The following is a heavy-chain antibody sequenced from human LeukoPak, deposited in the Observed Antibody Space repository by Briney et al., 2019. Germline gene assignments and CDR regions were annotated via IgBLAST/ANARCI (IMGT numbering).Heavy chain of an antibody. CDR1: GFTFSSYA. J-gene: IGHJ5*02. Sequence: GGSLRLSCAASGFTFSSYAMSWVRQAPGKGLEWVSAISGSGGSTYYADSVKGRFTISRDNSKNTLYLQMNSLRAEDTALYYCAKFSSGSLYNWFDPWGQGTLVTVSS. CDR2: ISGSGGST. CDR3: AKFSSGSLYNWFDP. V-gene: IGHV3-23*01. D-gene: IGHD3-22*01.